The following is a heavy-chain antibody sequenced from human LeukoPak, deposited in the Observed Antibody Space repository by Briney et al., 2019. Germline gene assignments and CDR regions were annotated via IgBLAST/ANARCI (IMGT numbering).Heavy chain of an antibody. CDR2: ISAYNDNT. J-gene: IGHJ4*02. Sequence: ASVKVSCKASGYTFTNYAISWVRQAPGQGLEWMGWISAYNDNTNYAQKFQGRVTTTTDTSTTTAYLELRSLRSDDTAVYYCARAPMAAATRVDYWGQGTLVTASS. CDR3: ARAPMAAATRVDY. V-gene: IGHV1-18*01. D-gene: IGHD2-15*01. CDR1: GYTFTNYA.